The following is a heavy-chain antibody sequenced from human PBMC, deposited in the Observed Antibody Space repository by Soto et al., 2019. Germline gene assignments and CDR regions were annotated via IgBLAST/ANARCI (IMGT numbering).Heavy chain of an antibody. CDR3: VRRYHGNRHFNY. J-gene: IGHJ4*01. CDR2: IGTDGNT. CDR1: GLTFNSYA. D-gene: IGHD1-1*01. Sequence: PGGSLRLSFAASGLTFNSYAMNWVRQAPGKGLAWVSGIGTDGNTYYANSVKGRFTISRDNSRTTLYLQMNSLRVEDTALYYCVRRYHGNRHFNYWGQGTLVTASS. V-gene: IGHV3-23*01.